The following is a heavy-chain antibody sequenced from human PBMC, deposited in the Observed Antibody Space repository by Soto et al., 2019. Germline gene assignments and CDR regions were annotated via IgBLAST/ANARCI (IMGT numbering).Heavy chain of an antibody. CDR2: ISYDGSNK. D-gene: IGHD3-22*01. V-gene: IGHV3-30*18. CDR3: AKGYYYDSSGHRPFDS. Sequence: GGSLRLSCAASGFTFSSYGMHWVRQAPGKGLEWVAVISYDGSNKYYADSVKGRFTISRDNSKNTLYLQMNSLRAEDTAVYYCAKGYYYDSSGHRPFDSWGQGTLVTVSS. J-gene: IGHJ4*02. CDR1: GFTFSSYG.